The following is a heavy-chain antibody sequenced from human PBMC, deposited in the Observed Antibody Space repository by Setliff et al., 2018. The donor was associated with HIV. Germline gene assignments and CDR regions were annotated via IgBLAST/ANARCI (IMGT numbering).Heavy chain of an antibody. Sequence: GGSLRLSCAASGFTFSSYAMGWVRQAPGKGLEWVSSISGSGDDTYYTNSAKGRFTISRDNSRNTLFLQMDSLRAEDTAIYYCATLRVDYFDYWGQGTLVTVSS. D-gene: IGHD3-3*01. CDR1: GFTFSSYA. CDR2: ISGSGDDT. V-gene: IGHV3-23*01. J-gene: IGHJ4*02. CDR3: ATLRVDYFDY.